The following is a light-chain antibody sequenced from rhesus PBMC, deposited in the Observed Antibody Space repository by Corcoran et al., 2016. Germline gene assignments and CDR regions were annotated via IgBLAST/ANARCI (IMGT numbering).Light chain of an antibody. CDR1: QGITND. J-gene: IGKJ1*01. V-gene: IGKV1-25*01. CDR3: QHYYSTPPT. CDR2: EAS. Sequence: DIQMTQSPSSLSASVGDRVTITCRASQGITNDLAWYQQKPGETPKLLIYEASSLQSGIPSRFSGSGSVTDFTLTISSLQPEDFATYYCQHYYSTPPTFGQGTKVEIK.